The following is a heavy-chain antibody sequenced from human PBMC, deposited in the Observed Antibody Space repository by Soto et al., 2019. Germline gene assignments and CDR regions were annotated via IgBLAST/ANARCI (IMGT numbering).Heavy chain of an antibody. Sequence: QGQLVQSGAEVKKPGSSVKVSCKASGGTFGSYAITWVRRAPGQGLEWLGGIIPILNSPAYAQKFQARVVITADEITNTAYMELNSLRFDDTAVYYCAREAPYCTSATCPKVYDMDVWGQGTTVTVAS. CDR1: GGTFGSYA. CDR2: IIPILNSP. V-gene: IGHV1-69*01. J-gene: IGHJ6*02. D-gene: IGHD2-2*01. CDR3: AREAPYCTSATCPKVYDMDV.